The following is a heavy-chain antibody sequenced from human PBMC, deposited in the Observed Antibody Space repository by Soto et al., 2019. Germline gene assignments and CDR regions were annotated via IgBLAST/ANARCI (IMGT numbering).Heavy chain of an antibody. V-gene: IGHV2-26*01. CDR2: IFSNDEK. CDR3: ARWYSWNEEGAVDGMDV. Sequence: QVTLKESGPVLVKPTETLTLTCTVSGFSLSNARMGVSWIRQPPGKALEWLAHIFSNDEKSYSTSLKSWLTISTHTPKSQVVLTMTNMDPVDTATYYGARWYSWNEEGAVDGMDVWGQGSTVTVSS. D-gene: IGHD1-20*01. CDR1: GFSLSNARMG. J-gene: IGHJ6*02.